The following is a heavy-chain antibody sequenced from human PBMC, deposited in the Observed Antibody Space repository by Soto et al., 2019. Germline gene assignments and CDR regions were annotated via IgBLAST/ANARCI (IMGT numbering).Heavy chain of an antibody. D-gene: IGHD2-15*01. V-gene: IGHV1-8*02. CDR3: ARYPYTSYCSDGSCSYDAFDI. CDR2: MNPNSGNT. CDR1: GYSFTSYD. J-gene: IGHJ3*02. Sequence: ASVKVSCKASGYSFTSYDVNWVRQATGQGLEWMGWMNPNSGNTAFAQRFQGRVTMTRDTPISTAYMELSGLRSEDTAVYYCARYPYTSYCSDGSCSYDAFDIWGQGTVVPVSS.